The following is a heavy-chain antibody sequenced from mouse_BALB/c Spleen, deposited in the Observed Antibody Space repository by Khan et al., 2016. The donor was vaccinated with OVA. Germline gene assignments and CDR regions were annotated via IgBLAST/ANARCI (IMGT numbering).Heavy chain of an antibody. CDR2: IDPENGNA. J-gene: IGHJ4*01. CDR3: ARGDVNYYAMDF. CDR1: GFNIKDHY. Sequence: VQLKESGAELVRPGALVKLSCKASGFNIKDHYMHWVKQRPEQGLEWIGWIDPENGNAIYDPKFQDKASLTADTSSNTAYLQLSSLTSEDTAVCYCARGDVNYYAMDFWGQGTSVTVSS. V-gene: IGHV14-1*02.